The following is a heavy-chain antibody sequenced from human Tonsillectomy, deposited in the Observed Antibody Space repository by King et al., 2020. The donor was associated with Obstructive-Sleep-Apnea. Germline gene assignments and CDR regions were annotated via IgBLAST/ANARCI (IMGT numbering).Heavy chain of an antibody. CDR2: IYWDDDK. V-gene: IGHV2-5*02. CDR3: AHSPHSAVPFDY. J-gene: IGHJ4*02. CDR1: GFSISTSGVG. Sequence: TLKESGPTLVKPTQTLTLTCTFSGFSISTSGVGVGWVRQPPGKALEWLALIYWDDDKRYSPSLSSRLTITKDTSKNQVVLTMTNTDPLDTATYYCAHSPHSAVPFDYWGKGTLVTVSS. D-gene: IGHD3-10*01.